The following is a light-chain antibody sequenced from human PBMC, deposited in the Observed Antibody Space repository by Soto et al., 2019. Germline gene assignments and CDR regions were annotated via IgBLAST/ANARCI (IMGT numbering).Light chain of an antibody. CDR3: QQLNDRRFS. J-gene: IGKJ2*01. CDR1: QDISDR. V-gene: IGKV1-33*01. Sequence: DIQMTQSPSSLFASVGDRVTITCQASQDISDRLNWYQQKPGKAPKVLIYDASSLQTGVPSRFSGSGSGTDFTLTISSLQPEEFATYYCQQLNDRRFSFGQGTKLDIK. CDR2: DAS.